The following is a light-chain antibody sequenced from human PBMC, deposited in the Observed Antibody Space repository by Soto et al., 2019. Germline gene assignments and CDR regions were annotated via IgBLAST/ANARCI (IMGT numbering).Light chain of an antibody. Sequence: DIQMTQSPSSLSASVGERVTITCRASRSISSYLNWYQQKPGKAPKLLIYAASSLQSGVPSRFSGSGSGTDFTLTISSLQPEDFATYYCQQSYSTPLTFGGGTKVEIK. CDR2: AAS. CDR1: RSISSY. V-gene: IGKV1-39*01. CDR3: QQSYSTPLT. J-gene: IGKJ4*01.